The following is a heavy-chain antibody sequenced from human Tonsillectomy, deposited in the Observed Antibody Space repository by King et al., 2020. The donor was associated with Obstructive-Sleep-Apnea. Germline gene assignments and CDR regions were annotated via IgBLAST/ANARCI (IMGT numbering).Heavy chain of an antibody. V-gene: IGHV3-23*04. CDR1: GFTFSVYA. CDR3: AKDLSSWYSDYPFDY. J-gene: IGHJ4*02. D-gene: IGHD6-13*01. CDR2: ISGSGGDST. Sequence: VQLVESGGSFVQTGGSLRLSCAASGFTFSVYAMNWVRQAPGKGLEWVSSISGSGGDSTYYADSVKGRFTISRDNSKNTLYLQMNNLRAEDTAVYYCAKDLSSWYSDYPFDYWGQGTLVTVSS.